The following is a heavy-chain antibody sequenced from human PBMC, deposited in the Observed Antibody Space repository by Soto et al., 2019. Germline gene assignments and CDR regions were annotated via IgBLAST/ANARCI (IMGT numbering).Heavy chain of an antibody. Sequence: ASVKVSCKASGDTFSTYTITWMRQAPGQRLEWMGWINAGNGNTKYSQKFQGRVTITRDTSASTAYMELSSLRSEDTAVYYCAREGGPTGIAAAGTRFDPWGQGTLVTVSS. J-gene: IGHJ5*02. CDR3: AREGGPTGIAAAGTRFDP. D-gene: IGHD6-13*01. CDR1: GDTFSTYT. V-gene: IGHV1-3*01. CDR2: INAGNGNT.